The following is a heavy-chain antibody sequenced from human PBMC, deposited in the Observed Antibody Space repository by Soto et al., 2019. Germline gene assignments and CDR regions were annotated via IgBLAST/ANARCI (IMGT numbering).Heavy chain of an antibody. Sequence: GESPKTSCRASGYTFNDYCIAWRRQKSGHGPEWKGRVLVGDLSHDYHPSFRGRIVISLDDSLTTDYLHLSNLTVADIGVYDCARRFRNAATSYGAHWYDPWGQGTQVTVSS. D-gene: IGHD4-17*01. V-gene: IGHV5-10-1*01. J-gene: IGHJ5*01. CDR2: VLVGDLSH. CDR3: ARRFRNAATSYGAHWYDP. CDR1: GYTFNDYC.